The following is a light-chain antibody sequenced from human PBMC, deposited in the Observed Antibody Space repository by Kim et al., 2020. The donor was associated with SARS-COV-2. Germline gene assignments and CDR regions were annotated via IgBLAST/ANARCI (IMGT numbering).Light chain of an antibody. CDR1: SSNIGSNT. V-gene: IGLV1-44*01. J-gene: IGLJ1*01. CDR3: AAWDGSLSGYV. CDR2: TNN. Sequence: ELTQPPSASGTPGQRVTISCSGSSSNIGSNTVHWYQQLPGTAPRLLIHTNNQRASGVPDRFSGSKSGTSASLTISGLQSEDEADYYCAAWDGSLSGYVFGTGTKVTVL.